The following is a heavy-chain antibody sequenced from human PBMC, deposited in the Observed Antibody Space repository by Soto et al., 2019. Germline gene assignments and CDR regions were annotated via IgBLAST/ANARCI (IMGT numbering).Heavy chain of an antibody. CDR2: IYYRGNT. D-gene: IGHD6-13*01. V-gene: IGHV4-39*02. CDR1: GGSISSSSYY. J-gene: IGHJ4*02. CDR3: ARDGIAATGT. Sequence: SETLSLTCTVSGGSISSSSYYWGWICQPPGKGLEWIGSIYYRGNTYYNPSLKSRVTISVDTSKNHFSLKMSSVTAADTAVYYCARDGIAATGTWGQGTLVTVSS.